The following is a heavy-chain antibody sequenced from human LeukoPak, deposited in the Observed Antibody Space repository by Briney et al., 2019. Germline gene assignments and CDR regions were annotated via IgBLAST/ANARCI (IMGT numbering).Heavy chain of an antibody. CDR1: GGSISSYY. CDR3: ARVRDGGSYRYFDY. Sequence: SETLSLTCTVSGGSISSYYWSWIRQPPGKGLEWIGYIYYSGSTNYNPSLKSRVTISVDTSKNQFSLKLSSVTAADTAVYYCARVRDGGSYRYFDYWGPGTLVTVSS. D-gene: IGHD1-26*01. CDR2: IYYSGST. J-gene: IGHJ4*02. V-gene: IGHV4-59*01.